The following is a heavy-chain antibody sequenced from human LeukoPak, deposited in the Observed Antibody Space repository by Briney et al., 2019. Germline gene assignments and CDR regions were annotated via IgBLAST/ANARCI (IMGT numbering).Heavy chain of an antibody. D-gene: IGHD3-22*01. CDR3: AKSRQLSPELTSITMIVVVIPYFDY. V-gene: IGHV3-23*01. Sequence: PGGSLRLSCAASGFTFSSYAMSWVRQAPGKGLEWVSAISGSGGSTYYADSVKGRFTISRDNSKNTLYLQMNSLRAEDTAVYYCAKSRQLSPELTSITMIVVVIPYFDYWGQGTLVTVSS. J-gene: IGHJ4*02. CDR1: GFTFSSYA. CDR2: ISGSGGST.